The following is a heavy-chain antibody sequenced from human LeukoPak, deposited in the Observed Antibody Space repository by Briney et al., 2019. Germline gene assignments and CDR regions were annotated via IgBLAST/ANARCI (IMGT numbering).Heavy chain of an antibody. CDR3: ARGGYGSSTYYNNFDF. Sequence: PGGSLRLSCAASGFTVSSAYMTWVRQASGKGLEWVSVIYIGGSTYYADSVKGQFTISRDNSRNTLYLQMNSLRAEDTAVYYCARGGYGSSTYYNNFDFWGQGTLVTVSS. J-gene: IGHJ4*02. D-gene: IGHD3-10*01. V-gene: IGHV3-53*01. CDR2: IYIGGST. CDR1: GFTVSSAY.